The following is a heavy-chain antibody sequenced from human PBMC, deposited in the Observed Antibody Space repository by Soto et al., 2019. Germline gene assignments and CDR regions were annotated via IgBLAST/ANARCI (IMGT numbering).Heavy chain of an antibody. Sequence: QVQLQESGPGLVKPSETLSLTCTVSGGSISSYYWSWIRQPPGKGLGWIGFIYSSGNTNYNPSLKSRVTISVDTSKNQFSLKLSSVTAADTAVYYCAGLYSSSPFFNYWGQRPLVTVSA. CDR3: AGLYSSSPFFNY. D-gene: IGHD6-6*01. V-gene: IGHV4-59*01. CDR1: GGSISSYY. CDR2: IYSSGNT. J-gene: IGHJ4*02.